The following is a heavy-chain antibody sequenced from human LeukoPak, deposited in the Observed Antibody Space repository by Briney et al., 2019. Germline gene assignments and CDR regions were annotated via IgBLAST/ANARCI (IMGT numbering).Heavy chain of an antibody. Sequence: SETLSLTCTVSGGSISSYYWGWIRQPPGKGLEWIGYIYYSGSTNYNPSLKSRVTISVDTSKNQFSLKLSSVTAADTAVYYCARVVSSWLKGSFDYWGQGTLVTVSS. D-gene: IGHD6-13*01. CDR2: IYYSGST. CDR1: GGSISSYY. J-gene: IGHJ4*02. CDR3: ARVVSSWLKGSFDY. V-gene: IGHV4-59*01.